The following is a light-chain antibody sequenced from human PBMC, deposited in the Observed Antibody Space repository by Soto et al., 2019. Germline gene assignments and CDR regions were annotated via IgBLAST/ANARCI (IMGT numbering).Light chain of an antibody. J-gene: IGLJ2*01. CDR2: EDN. CDR1: GGSIAGTY. V-gene: IGLV6-57*02. Sequence: NFMLTQPHSVSESPGKTVTISCTGSGGSIAGTYVQWYQQRPGSAPIIVIYEDNERPYGVPDRFSATTDSSSTSASLTISGLKAEDEADYYCQSYDATTVIFGGGTQLTVL. CDR3: QSYDATTVI.